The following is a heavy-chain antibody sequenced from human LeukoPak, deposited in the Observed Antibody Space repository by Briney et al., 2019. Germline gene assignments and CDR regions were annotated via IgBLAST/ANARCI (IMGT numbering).Heavy chain of an antibody. CDR3: AKGSRGNYDY. J-gene: IGHJ4*02. Sequence: GRTLRLSCAASGFTFSNYAMSWVRQVPGKGLEWVSTISGSGGSTYYADPLKGRFSISRDNSKNTLFLQMNSLRAEDTAVYYCAKGSRGNYDYWGQGTLVTVSS. CDR2: ISGSGGST. CDR1: GFTFSNYA. D-gene: IGHD1-26*01. V-gene: IGHV3-23*01.